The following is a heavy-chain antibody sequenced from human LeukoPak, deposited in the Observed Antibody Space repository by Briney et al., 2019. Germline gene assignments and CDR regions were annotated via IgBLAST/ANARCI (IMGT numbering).Heavy chain of an antibody. CDR1: GFTFSSYW. Sequence: PGGSLRLSCAASGFTFSSYWMNWVRQAPGKGLVWVSRIASDGSSTTYADSVKGRFSISRDKAKNTLYLQMNSLRVEDTAVYYCARGRPHGNDYWGQGTLATVSS. J-gene: IGHJ4*02. D-gene: IGHD4-23*01. CDR3: ARGRPHGNDY. CDR2: IASDGSST. V-gene: IGHV3-74*01.